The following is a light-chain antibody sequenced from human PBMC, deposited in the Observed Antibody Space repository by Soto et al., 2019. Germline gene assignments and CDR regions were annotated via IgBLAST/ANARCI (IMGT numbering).Light chain of an antibody. CDR3: RSYTNSGTYV. CDR2: DVS. Sequence: QSVLTQPASVSGSPGQSITISCTGTSSDVGSYNYVSWYQQDPGKAPKLIFYDVSNRPSGVSDRFSVSKSGNTASLTISNLQAEDEAAYYCRSYTNSGTYVFGTGTKVTVL. J-gene: IGLJ1*01. V-gene: IGLV2-14*01. CDR1: SSDVGSYNY.